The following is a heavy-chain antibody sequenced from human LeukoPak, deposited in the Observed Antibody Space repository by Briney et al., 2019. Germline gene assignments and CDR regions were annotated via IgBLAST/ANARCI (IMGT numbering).Heavy chain of an antibody. V-gene: IGHV4-39*07. Sequence: SETLSLTCTVSGVSISSITDYWGWIRQPPGKGLEWIGGMTSSGSAYYNPSLKSRVTISADKSKNQFSLKLSSVTAADTAVYYCARARYCSSTSCPRGNWFDPWGQGTLVTVSS. CDR2: MTSSGSA. J-gene: IGHJ5*02. D-gene: IGHD2-2*01. CDR3: ARARYCSSTSCPRGNWFDP. CDR1: GVSISSITDY.